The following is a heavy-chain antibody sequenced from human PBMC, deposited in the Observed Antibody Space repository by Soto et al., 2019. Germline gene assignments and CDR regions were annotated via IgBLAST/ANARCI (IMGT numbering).Heavy chain of an antibody. CDR1: GFTFSSYY. Sequence: PGGSLRLSCAASGFTFSSYYMNWVRQAPGKGLEWISYITDTGGTINYADSVKGRFTTSRDNARNSLFLQMNSLRAEDTAVYYCARDKGSSSWHSFDYWGQGTLVTVSS. D-gene: IGHD2-2*01. V-gene: IGHV3-48*03. J-gene: IGHJ4*02. CDR2: ITDTGGTI. CDR3: ARDKGSSSWHSFDY.